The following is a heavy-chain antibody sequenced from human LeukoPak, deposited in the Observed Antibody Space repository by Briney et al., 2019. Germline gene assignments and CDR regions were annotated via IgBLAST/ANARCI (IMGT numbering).Heavy chain of an antibody. CDR2: IYYSGST. D-gene: IGHD3-22*01. Sequence: SETLSLTCTVSGGSISSYYWSWIRQPPGKGLEWIGYIYYSGSTNYNPSLKSRVTISVDTSKNQFSLKLSSVTAADTAVYYCARSMIADAFDIWGQGTMVTVSS. V-gene: IGHV4-59*01. CDR3: ARSMIADAFDI. J-gene: IGHJ3*02. CDR1: GGSISSYY.